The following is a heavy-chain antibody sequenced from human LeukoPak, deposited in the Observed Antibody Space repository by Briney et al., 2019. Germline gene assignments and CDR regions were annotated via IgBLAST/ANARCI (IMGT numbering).Heavy chain of an antibody. V-gene: IGHV4-59*01. CDR2: IYYSGST. CDR1: GGSISSYY. J-gene: IGHJ6*03. CDR3: ARQSGYASSFLGYYYYMDV. D-gene: IGHD5-12*01. Sequence: SETLSLTCTVSGGSISSYYWSWIRQPPGKGLEWIGYIYYSGSTNYNPSLKSRVTISVDTSKNQFSLKLSPVTAADTAVYYCARQSGYASSFLGYYYYMDVWGKGTTVTVSS.